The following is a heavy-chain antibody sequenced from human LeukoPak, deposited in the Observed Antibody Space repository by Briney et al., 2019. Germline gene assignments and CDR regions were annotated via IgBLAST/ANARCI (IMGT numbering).Heavy chain of an antibody. CDR3: AKDAAGPEY. D-gene: IGHD6-13*01. Sequence: GGSLRLSCAVSGLTFSDYSMAWVRQAPGKGLFWVSGISAGGGSTYYADSVKGRFTISRDNSRNTLYQQMNSLSAEDTAVYYCAKDAAGPEYWGQGTLVTVSS. CDR1: GLTFSDYS. J-gene: IGHJ4*02. CDR2: ISAGGGST. V-gene: IGHV3-23*01.